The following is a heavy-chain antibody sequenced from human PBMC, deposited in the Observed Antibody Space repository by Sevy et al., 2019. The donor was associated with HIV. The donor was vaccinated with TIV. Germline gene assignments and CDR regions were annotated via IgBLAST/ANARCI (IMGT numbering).Heavy chain of an antibody. Sequence: GGSLRLSCAASGFTFSSYAMSWVRQAPGKGQEWVSAISGSGGSTYYADSVKGRFTISRDNSKNTQYLQMNSLRAEDTAVYYCAKDRGDIVVVPAAMPDYWGQGTLVTVSS. V-gene: IGHV3-23*01. CDR2: ISGSGGST. CDR1: GFTFSSYA. J-gene: IGHJ4*02. CDR3: AKDRGDIVVVPAAMPDY. D-gene: IGHD2-2*01.